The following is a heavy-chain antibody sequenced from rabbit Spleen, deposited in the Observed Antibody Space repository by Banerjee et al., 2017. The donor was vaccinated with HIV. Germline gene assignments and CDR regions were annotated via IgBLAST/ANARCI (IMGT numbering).Heavy chain of an antibody. D-gene: IGHD8-1*01. CDR1: GFSFSSSDY. V-gene: IGHV1S40*01. CDR2: IAGSGSGFT. Sequence: QSLEESGGDLVKPGASLTLTCTASGFSFSSSDYMCWVRQAPGKGLEWISCIAGSGSGFTYSATWATGQFTCSKTSSTTVTLQMTSLTVADTATYFCARDTGSSFSSYGMDLWGQGTLVTVS. J-gene: IGHJ6*01. CDR3: ARDTGSSFSSYGMDL.